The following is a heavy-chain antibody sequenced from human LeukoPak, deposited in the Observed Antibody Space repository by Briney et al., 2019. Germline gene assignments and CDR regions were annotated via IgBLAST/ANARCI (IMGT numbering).Heavy chain of an antibody. V-gene: IGHV4-34*01. J-gene: IGHJ6*03. CDR3: AGQGYCSSTSCYDYYYMDV. D-gene: IGHD2-2*01. CDR1: GGSFSGYY. Sequence: SETLSLTCAVYGGSFSGYYWSWIRQPPGKGLEGIGEINHSGSTNYNPSLKSRVTISVDTSKNQFSLKLSSVTAADTAVYYCAGQGYCSSTSCYDYYYMDVWGKGTTVTVSS. CDR2: INHSGST.